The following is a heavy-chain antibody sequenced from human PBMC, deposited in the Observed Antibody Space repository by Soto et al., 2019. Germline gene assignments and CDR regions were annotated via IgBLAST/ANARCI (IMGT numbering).Heavy chain of an antibody. CDR1: GGSFSGYY. D-gene: IGHD4-17*01. V-gene: IGHV4-34*01. CDR2: INHSGST. CDR3: ARLLDGVTTKEDY. Sequence: PSETLSLTCAVYGGSFSGYYWSWIRQPPGKGLEWIGEINHSGSTNYNPSLKSRVTISVDTSKNQFSLKLSSVTAADTAVYYCARLLDGVTTKEDYWGQETLVTVSS. J-gene: IGHJ4*02.